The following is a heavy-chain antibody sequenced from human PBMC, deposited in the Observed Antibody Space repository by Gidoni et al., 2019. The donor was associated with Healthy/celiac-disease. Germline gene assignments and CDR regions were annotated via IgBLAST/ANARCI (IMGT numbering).Heavy chain of an antibody. D-gene: IGHD6-13*01. CDR2: IYYSVST. J-gene: IGHJ6*02. CDR1: GGSISSSSYY. Sequence: QLQLQEPCPGLVKPSETLSLTCTVSGGSISSSSYYWGWIRQPPGQGLEWIGSIYYSVSTYYNPSPKSRVTISVDTSKIQFSLKLSSVTAADTAVYYCAREYSSSWGERGYYYYGMDVWGQGTTVTVSS. CDR3: AREYSSSWGERGYYYYGMDV. V-gene: IGHV4-39*07.